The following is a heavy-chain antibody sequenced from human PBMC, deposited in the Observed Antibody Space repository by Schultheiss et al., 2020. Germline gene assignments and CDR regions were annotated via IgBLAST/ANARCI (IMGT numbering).Heavy chain of an antibody. V-gene: IGHV1-18*01. Sequence: ASVKVSCKASGYTFTSYGISWVRQAPGQGLEWMGWISAYNGNTNYAQKLQGRVTMTTDTSTSTAYMELRSLRSDETAVYYCARPLDSSGGVGYYYGMDVWGQGTTVTVSS. CDR2: ISAYNGNT. D-gene: IGHD6-19*01. CDR1: GYTFTSYG. J-gene: IGHJ6*02. CDR3: ARPLDSSGGVGYYYGMDV.